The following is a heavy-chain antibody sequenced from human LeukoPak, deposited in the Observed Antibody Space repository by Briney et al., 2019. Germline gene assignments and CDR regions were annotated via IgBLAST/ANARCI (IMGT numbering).Heavy chain of an antibody. Sequence: SQTLSLTCTVSGYSISSGYYWGWIRQPPGKGLEWIGSIYHSGSTYYNPSLKSRVTISVDTSKNQFSLKLSSVTAADTAVYYCARDRGYSYGGTDYWGQGTLVTVSS. J-gene: IGHJ4*02. V-gene: IGHV4-38-2*02. CDR1: GYSISSGYY. D-gene: IGHD5-18*01. CDR2: IYHSGST. CDR3: ARDRGYSYGGTDY.